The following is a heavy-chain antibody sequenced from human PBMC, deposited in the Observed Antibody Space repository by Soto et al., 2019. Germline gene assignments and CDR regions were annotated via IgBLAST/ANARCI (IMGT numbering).Heavy chain of an antibody. D-gene: IGHD6-19*01. CDR2: ISYDGSNK. Sequence: GGSLRLSCAASGFTFSSYAMHWVRQAPGKGLEWVAVISYDGSNKYYADSVKGRFTISRDNSKNTLYLQMNSLRAEDTAVYYCARDPKYSSGWYGGDYWGQGTLVTVSS. CDR1: GFTFSSYA. CDR3: ARDPKYSSGWYGGDY. V-gene: IGHV3-30-3*01. J-gene: IGHJ4*02.